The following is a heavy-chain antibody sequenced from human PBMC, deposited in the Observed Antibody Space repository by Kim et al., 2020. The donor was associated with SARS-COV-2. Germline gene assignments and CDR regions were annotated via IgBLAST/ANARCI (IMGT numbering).Heavy chain of an antibody. J-gene: IGHJ5*02. Sequence: NYNPSLKSRVTISVDTSKNQFSLKLSSVTAADTAVYYCARGVVVTKVSDPWGQGTLVTVSS. CDR3: ARGVVVTKVSDP. V-gene: IGHV4-34*01. D-gene: IGHD3-22*01.